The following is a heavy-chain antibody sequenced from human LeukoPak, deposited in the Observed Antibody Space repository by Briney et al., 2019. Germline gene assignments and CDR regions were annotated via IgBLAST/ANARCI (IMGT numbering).Heavy chain of an antibody. V-gene: IGHV3-21*01. Sequence: GGSLRLSCAASGFTFSSYSMNWVRQAPGKGLEWVSSISSSSSYIYYADSVKGRFTISRDNAKNSLYLQMNSLRAEDTAVYYCARDLEDFWNGYSLDYWGQGTLVTVSS. J-gene: IGHJ4*02. CDR2: ISSSSSYI. CDR1: GFTFSSYS. D-gene: IGHD3-3*01. CDR3: ARDLEDFWNGYSLDY.